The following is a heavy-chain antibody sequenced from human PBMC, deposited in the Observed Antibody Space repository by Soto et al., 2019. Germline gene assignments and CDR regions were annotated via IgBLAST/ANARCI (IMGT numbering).Heavy chain of an antibody. CDR2: IYSAGST. CDR1: GLTVSRTQ. J-gene: IGHJ4*02. D-gene: IGHD6-6*01. V-gene: IGHV3-53*02. Sequence: EVQLVETGGGLIQPGGSLRLSCAASGLTVSRTQMAWVRQVPGKGLQWVSVIYSAGSTYYANAVKGRFTISRDISENKIYLYLSRVTGDDKAIYYCARAREPEYSSSIFFDYWGRGILVTVSS. CDR3: ARAREPEYSSSIFFDY.